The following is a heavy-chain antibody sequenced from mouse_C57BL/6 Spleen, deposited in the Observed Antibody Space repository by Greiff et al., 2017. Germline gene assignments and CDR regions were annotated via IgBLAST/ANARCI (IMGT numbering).Heavy chain of an antibody. V-gene: IGHV1-42*01. Sequence: VQLKQSGPELVKPGASVKISCKASGYSFTGYYMNWVKQSPEKSLEWIGEINPSTGGTTYNQKFKAKATLTVDKSSSTAYMQLKSLTSEDSAVYYCARSRITTVVLDYWGQGTTLTVSS. CDR3: ARSRITTVVLDY. J-gene: IGHJ2*01. D-gene: IGHD1-1*01. CDR1: GYSFTGYY. CDR2: INPSTGGT.